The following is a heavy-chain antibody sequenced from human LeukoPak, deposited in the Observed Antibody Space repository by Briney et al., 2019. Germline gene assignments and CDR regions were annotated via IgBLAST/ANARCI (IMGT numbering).Heavy chain of an antibody. V-gene: IGHV3-23*01. CDR2: ISGSGGST. CDR1: GFTFSSYA. J-gene: IGHJ4*02. CDR3: AKLSSSSSCTY. Sequence: GGSLRLSCAASGFTFSSYAMSWVRQAPGKGLEWVSAISGSGGSTYYADSVKGRFTISRDNPKNTLYLQMNSLRAEDTAVYYCAKLSSSSSCTYWGQGTLVTVSS. D-gene: IGHD6-13*01.